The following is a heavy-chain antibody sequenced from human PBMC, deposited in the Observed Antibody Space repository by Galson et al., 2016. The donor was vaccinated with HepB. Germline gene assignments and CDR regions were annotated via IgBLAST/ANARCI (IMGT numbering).Heavy chain of an antibody. CDR3: ARSGDGKWLET. CDR2: ISPYNGYT. J-gene: IGHJ5*02. D-gene: IGHD4-17*01. CDR1: GYTFNSFG. V-gene: IGHV1-18*01. Sequence: SVKVSCKASGYTFNSFGIAWVRQAPGQGLEWMGWISPYNGYTDYAQILQGRVTMTTDTFTTTAYTEVRSLTSDDTAVYYCARSGDGKWLETWGQGTLVTVSS.